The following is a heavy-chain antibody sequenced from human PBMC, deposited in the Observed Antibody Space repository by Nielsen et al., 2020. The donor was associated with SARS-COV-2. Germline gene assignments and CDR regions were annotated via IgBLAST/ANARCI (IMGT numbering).Heavy chain of an antibody. CDR3: AKENRDFDH. J-gene: IGHJ4*02. D-gene: IGHD1-14*01. V-gene: IGHV3-30*02. Sequence: GESLKISCVASGFTFSTYYMHWVRQAPGRGLEWVAFIKNDGSDELYGDSVEGRFTISRDNSKNTLYLQMNSLRPEDTAVHYCAKENRDFDHWGQGTLVTVSS. CDR2: IKNDGSDE. CDR1: GFTFSTYY.